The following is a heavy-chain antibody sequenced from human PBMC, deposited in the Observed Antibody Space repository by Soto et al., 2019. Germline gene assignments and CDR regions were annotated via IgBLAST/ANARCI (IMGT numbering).Heavy chain of an antibody. CDR2: IKRTIDGGPT. D-gene: IGHD7-27*01. J-gene: IGHJ3*02. V-gene: IGHV3-15*01. Sequence: EAQLVESGGGLVKPGGSLRLSCAASGFTFSDLHMSWVRQAPGKGLEWVGHIKRTIDGGPTGYAAPVNGRFTILRDDSKSVLYLQMNSLKIEDTAMYYCGTGDAFDIWGQGTMVTVS. CDR3: GTGDAFDI. CDR1: GFTFSDLH.